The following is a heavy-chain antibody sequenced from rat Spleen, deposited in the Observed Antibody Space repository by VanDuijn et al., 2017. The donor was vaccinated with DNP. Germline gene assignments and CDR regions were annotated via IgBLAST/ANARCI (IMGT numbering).Heavy chain of an antibody. D-gene: IGHD2-2*01. V-gene: IGHV6-6*01. CDR3: AQDTY. J-gene: IGHJ2*01. Sequence: EVQVLESGGGLVQPGNSLKLSCATSGFTFSTAWMYWYRQFPEKRLEWVARIKAKSNNYVTDYTESGKGRFTISRDDSKSSIYLQMNNLKEEENTIYYCAQDTYWGQGVMVTVSS. CDR1: GFTFSTAW. CDR2: IKAKSNNYVT.